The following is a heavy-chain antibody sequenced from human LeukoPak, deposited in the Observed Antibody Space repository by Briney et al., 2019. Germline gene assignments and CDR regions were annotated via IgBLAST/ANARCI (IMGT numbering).Heavy chain of an antibody. D-gene: IGHD2-2*01. Sequence: GASVKVSCKASGYTFTGYYMHWVRQAPGQGLEWMGWINPNSGGTNYAQKFQGRVTMTRDTSISTAYMELSRLKSDDTAVYYCATNYCSSTSCYPWGQGTLVTVSS. CDR1: GYTFTGYY. J-gene: IGHJ5*02. CDR3: ATNYCSSTSCYP. CDR2: INPNSGGT. V-gene: IGHV1-2*02.